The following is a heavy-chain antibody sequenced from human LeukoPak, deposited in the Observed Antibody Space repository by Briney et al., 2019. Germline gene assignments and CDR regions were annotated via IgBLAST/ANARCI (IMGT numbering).Heavy chain of an antibody. D-gene: IGHD2-2*01. Sequence: SETLSLTCAVYGGSFSGYYWSWIRQPPGKGLEWIGEINHSGSTNYSPSLKSRVTISVDTSKNQFSLKLSSVTAADTAVYYCARGQLIVVVPAAINYFDYWGQGTLVTVSS. CDR1: GGSFSGYY. CDR2: INHSGST. V-gene: IGHV4-34*01. CDR3: ARGQLIVVVPAAINYFDY. J-gene: IGHJ4*02.